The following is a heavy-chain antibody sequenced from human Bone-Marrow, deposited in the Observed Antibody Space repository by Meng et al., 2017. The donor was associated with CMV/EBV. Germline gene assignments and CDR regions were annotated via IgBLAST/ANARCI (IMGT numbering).Heavy chain of an antibody. CDR1: GGSFSGYY. CDR2: IYYSGST. V-gene: IGHV4-59*01. J-gene: IGHJ6*02. CDR3: ARLWFGGTMDV. D-gene: IGHD3-10*01. Sequence: SETLSLTCAVYGGSFSGYYWSWIRQPPGKGLEWIGYIYYSGSTNYNPSLKSRVTISVDTSKNQFSLKLSSVTAADTAVYYCARLWFGGTMDVWGQGTTVTASS.